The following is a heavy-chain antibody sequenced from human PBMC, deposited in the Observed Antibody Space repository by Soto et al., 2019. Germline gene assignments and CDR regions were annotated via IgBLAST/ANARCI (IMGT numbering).Heavy chain of an antibody. J-gene: IGHJ4*01. CDR2: IYYSGST. V-gene: IGHV4-39*02. CDR1: GGSISSSSYY. D-gene: IGHD2-8*02. CDR3: ARDKITGLFDY. Sequence: PSETLSLTCTVSGGSISSSSYYWGWIRQPPGKGLEWIGSIYYSGSTYYNPSLKSRVTISVDTSKNQFSLKLSSVTAADTAVYYCARDKITGLFDYWGHGTLVTVPS.